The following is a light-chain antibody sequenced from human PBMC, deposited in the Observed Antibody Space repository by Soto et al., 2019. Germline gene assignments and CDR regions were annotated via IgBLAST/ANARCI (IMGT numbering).Light chain of an antibody. CDR3: QQYNNWPLLT. V-gene: IGKV1D-13*01. CDR1: QGISNY. Sequence: NQMKQSPSSLSASVGDRVTITCRASQGISNYLAWYQQKPGKVPKLLIYDASTLEHGVPSRFSGTGSGTEFTLTISSLQSEDFAVYYCQQYNNWPLLTFGGVTKVDIK. CDR2: DAS. J-gene: IGKJ4*01.